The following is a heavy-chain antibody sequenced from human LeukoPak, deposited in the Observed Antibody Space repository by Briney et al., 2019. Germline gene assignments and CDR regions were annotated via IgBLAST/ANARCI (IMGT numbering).Heavy chain of an antibody. CDR2: IIPIFGIA. CDR1: GGTFSSYA. V-gene: IGHV1-69*04. D-gene: IGHD3-3*01. J-gene: IGHJ6*02. Sequence: SVKVSCKASGGTFSSYAISWVRQAPGRGLEWMGRIIPIFGIANYAQKFQGRVTITADKSTSTAYMELSSLRSEDTAVYYCAGPFGVVSPEDYYGMDVWGQGTTVTVSS. CDR3: AGPFGVVSPEDYYGMDV.